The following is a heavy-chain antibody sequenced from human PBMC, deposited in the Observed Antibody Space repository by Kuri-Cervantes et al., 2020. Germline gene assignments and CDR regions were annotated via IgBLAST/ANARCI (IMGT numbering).Heavy chain of an antibody. Sequence: GGSLRLSCAASGFTFSSYGMHWVRQAPGKGLEWVAVISYDGSNKYYADSVKGRFTISRDNSKNTLYLQMNSLRAEDTAVYYCAKGGYSYAKGNFDYWGLGTLVTVSS. CDR1: GFTFSSYG. V-gene: IGHV3-30*18. CDR3: AKGGYSYAKGNFDY. D-gene: IGHD5-18*01. J-gene: IGHJ4*02. CDR2: ISYDGSNK.